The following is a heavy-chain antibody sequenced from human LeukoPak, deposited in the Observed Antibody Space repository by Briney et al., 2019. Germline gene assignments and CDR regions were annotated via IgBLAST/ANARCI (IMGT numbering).Heavy chain of an antibody. CDR1: GDSVSSNSAA. D-gene: IGHD6-13*01. CDR3: ARGKEQLFRF. J-gene: IGHJ4*02. CDR2: TYYRSKWHY. Sequence: SQTLSLTCAISGDSVSSNSAAWNWIRQSPSRGLEWLGRTYYRSKWHYDYPVSLKSRITINPDTSKSQFSLQLNSVTPEDTAIYFCARGKEQLFRFWGQGTLVTVSS. V-gene: IGHV6-1*01.